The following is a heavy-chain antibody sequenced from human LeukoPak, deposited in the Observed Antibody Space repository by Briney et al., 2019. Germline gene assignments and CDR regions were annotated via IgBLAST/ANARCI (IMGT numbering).Heavy chain of an antibody. CDR1: GGSISRRTNW. Sequence: SETLSLTCAVSGGSISRRTNWWSWVRQPPGKGLEWIGEIYHSGGTNYNPSLKSRITISVDTSKNQFSLKLSSVTAADTAVYYCARALELGAAAGTGNWFDPWGQGTLVTVSS. V-gene: IGHV4-4*02. CDR3: ARALELGAAAGTGNWFDP. J-gene: IGHJ5*02. D-gene: IGHD6-13*01. CDR2: IYHSGGT.